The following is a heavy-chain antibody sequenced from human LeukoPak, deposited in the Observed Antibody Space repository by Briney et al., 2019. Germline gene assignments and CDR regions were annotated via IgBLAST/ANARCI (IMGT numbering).Heavy chain of an antibody. V-gene: IGHV3-30*03. Sequence: PGGSLRLSCAASGFTFSSYWMSWVRQAPGKGLEWVTAISDDETYKFYADSVKGRFTISRDNSKNTLYLQMNSLRVEDTAIYYCTRGMLRQPPGYWGQGMLVTVSS. J-gene: IGHJ4*02. D-gene: IGHD3-10*02. CDR1: GFTFSSYW. CDR3: TRGMLRQPPGY. CDR2: ISDDETYK.